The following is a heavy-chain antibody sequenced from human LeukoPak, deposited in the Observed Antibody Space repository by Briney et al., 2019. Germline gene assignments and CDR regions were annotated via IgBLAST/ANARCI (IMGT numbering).Heavy chain of an antibody. J-gene: IGHJ4*02. CDR1: GGSISSGGYS. CDR3: ARVDSRGYYYFDY. D-gene: IGHD3-22*01. CDR2: IYHSGST. V-gene: IGHV4-30-2*01. Sequence: PSQTLSLTCAVSGGSISSGGYSWSWIRQPPGKGLEWIGYIYHSGSTYYNPSLKSRVTISVDRSKNQFSLKLSSVTAADTAVYYCARVDSRGYYYFDYGGQGTLVTVSS.